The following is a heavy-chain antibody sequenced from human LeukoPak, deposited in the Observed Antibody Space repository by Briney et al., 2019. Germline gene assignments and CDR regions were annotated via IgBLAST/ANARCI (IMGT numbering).Heavy chain of an antibody. D-gene: IGHD7-27*01. V-gene: IGHV3-53*01. CDR1: GFSVSDNY. Sequence: GGSLRLSCAASGFSVSDNYMSWVRQTPGEGLEWVSVIFGGSTYYADSVKGRFTISRDNSKNTLYLQMNSLRAEDTAVYYCAKEPVPSGAYYFDYWGQGTLVTVSS. CDR3: AKEPVPSGAYYFDY. CDR2: IFGGST. J-gene: IGHJ4*02.